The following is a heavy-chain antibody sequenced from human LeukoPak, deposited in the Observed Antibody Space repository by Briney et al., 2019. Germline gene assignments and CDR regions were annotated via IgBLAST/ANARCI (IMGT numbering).Heavy chain of an antibody. CDR2: IYSGGST. V-gene: IGHV3-53*01. CDR1: GFTVSSNY. J-gene: IGHJ4*02. D-gene: IGHD5-18*01. CDR3: AKSGYNYGYFDY. Sequence: GGSLRLSCAVSGFTVSSNYMSWVRQAPGKGLEWVSVIYSGGSTYYADSVKGRFTISRDNSKETLYLQMNSLTAEDTAVYYCAKSGYNYGYFDYWGQGTLVTVSS.